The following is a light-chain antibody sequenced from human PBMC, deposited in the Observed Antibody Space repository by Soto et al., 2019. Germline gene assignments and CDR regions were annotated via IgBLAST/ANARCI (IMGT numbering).Light chain of an antibody. V-gene: IGKV1-27*01. CDR3: QKYNSAPLIT. CDR1: QGISNY. Sequence: DIQMTQSPSSLSASVGDRVTITCRASQGISNYLAWYQQKPGKVPKLLIYAASTLQSGVPSRFSGSGSGTDFTLTISSLQPDDVASYYCQKYNSAPLITFGQRTRLEIK. CDR2: AAS. J-gene: IGKJ5*01.